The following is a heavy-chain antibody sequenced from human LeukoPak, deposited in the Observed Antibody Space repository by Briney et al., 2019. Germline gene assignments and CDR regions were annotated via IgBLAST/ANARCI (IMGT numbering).Heavy chain of an antibody. D-gene: IGHD3-10*01. CDR3: ASITMVRGVIHN. J-gene: IGHJ4*02. CDR1: GFTFSSYW. CDR2: INSDGSST. V-gene: IGHV3-74*01. Sequence: PGGSLRLSCAASGFTFSSYWMHWVRQAPGKGLVWVSRINSDGSSTSYADSVKGRFTISRDNAKNTLYLQMNSLRAEDTAVYYCASITMVRGVIHNWGQGTLVTVSS.